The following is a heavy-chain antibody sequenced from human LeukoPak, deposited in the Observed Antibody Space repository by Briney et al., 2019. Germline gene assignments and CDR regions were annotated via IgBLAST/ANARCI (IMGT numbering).Heavy chain of an antibody. CDR2: ISWNSGSI. D-gene: IGHD2-2*01. Sequence: PGGSLRLSCAASGFTFDDYAMHWVRQAPGKGLEWVSGISWNSGSIGYADSVKGRFTISRDNAKNTLYLEMNSLRAEDTAVYYCARDRYCTTTRCSDYWGQGTLVTVSS. V-gene: IGHV3-9*01. CDR1: GFTFDDYA. J-gene: IGHJ4*02. CDR3: ARDRYCTTTRCSDY.